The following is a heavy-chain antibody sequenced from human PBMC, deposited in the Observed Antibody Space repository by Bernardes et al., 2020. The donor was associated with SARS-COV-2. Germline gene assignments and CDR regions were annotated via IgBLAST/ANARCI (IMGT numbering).Heavy chain of an antibody. CDR2: ITSSSYYI. D-gene: IGHD2-15*01. CDR3: ARADCIGGSCYSKIDY. CDR1: GFTFSSYS. V-gene: IGHV3-21*01. Sequence: GGSLRLSCAASGFTFSSYSMNWVRQAPGKGLEWVSSITSSSYYIYYADSVKGRFTISRDNAKSSLYLQMNSLSVEDTAVYYCARADCIGGSCYSKIDYWGQGTLVTVSP. J-gene: IGHJ4*02.